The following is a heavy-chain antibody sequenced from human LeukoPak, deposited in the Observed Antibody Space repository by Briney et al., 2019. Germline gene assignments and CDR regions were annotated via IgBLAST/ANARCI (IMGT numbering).Heavy chain of an antibody. CDR3: ARRVTGWGDSGYDLRTDY. Sequence: ASVRVSCKASGYTFTSYYMHWVRQAPGQGLEWMGIINPSGGSTSYAQKFQGRVSMTRDTSTRTVYMELSSLRSEDTAVYYCARRVTGWGDSGYDLRTDYWGQGTLVTVSS. V-gene: IGHV1-46*01. J-gene: IGHJ4*02. CDR2: INPSGGST. D-gene: IGHD5-12*01. CDR1: GYTFTSYY.